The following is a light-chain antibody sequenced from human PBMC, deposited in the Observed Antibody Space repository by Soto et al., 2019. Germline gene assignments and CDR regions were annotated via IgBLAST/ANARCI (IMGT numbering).Light chain of an antibody. CDR3: QQRSDWPPT. CDR2: DAS. CDR1: QSVTNY. Sequence: EIVLTQSPFTLSLSPRERATLSCRASQSVTNYLAWYPQKPGQAPRLLIHDASNRAAGIPARFSGSGSGTYFTLIISSLEPEEFSVYYCQQRSDWPPTFGHGTKVYIK. J-gene: IGKJ3*01. V-gene: IGKV3-11*01.